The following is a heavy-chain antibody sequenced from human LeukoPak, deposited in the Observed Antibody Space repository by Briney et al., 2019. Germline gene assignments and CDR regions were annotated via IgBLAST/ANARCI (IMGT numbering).Heavy chain of an antibody. V-gene: IGHV4-34*01. CDR1: GGSFSGYY. CDR2: INHSGST. J-gene: IGHJ6*03. D-gene: IGHD6-13*01. CDR3: ARRASSWYSKSYYYYMDV. Sequence: SETLSPTCAVYGGSFSGYYWSWIRQPPGKGLEWIGEINHSGSTNYNPSLKSRVTISVDTSKNQFSLKLSSVTAADTAVYYCARRASSWYSKSYYYYMDVWGKGTTVTVSS.